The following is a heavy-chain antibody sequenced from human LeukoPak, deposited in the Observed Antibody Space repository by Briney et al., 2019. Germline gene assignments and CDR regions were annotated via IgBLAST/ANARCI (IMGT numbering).Heavy chain of an antibody. Sequence: ASVKVSCKASGYTFTSYDINWVRQATGQGLEWMGWINLNSGNTDYAQKFQGRVTMTRNTSIRTAYMELSSLRSEDTAVYYCARVTQLWLTPDYWGQGTLVTVSS. J-gene: IGHJ4*02. CDR2: INLNSGNT. V-gene: IGHV1-8*01. CDR1: GYTFTSYD. CDR3: ARVTQLWLTPDY. D-gene: IGHD5-18*01.